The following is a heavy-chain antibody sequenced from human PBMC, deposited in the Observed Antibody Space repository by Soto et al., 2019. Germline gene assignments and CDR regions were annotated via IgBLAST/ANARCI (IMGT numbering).Heavy chain of an antibody. CDR1: GYSFTSYW. J-gene: IGHJ6*02. D-gene: IGHD2-2*01. V-gene: IGHV5-10-1*01. Sequence: SLKISCKGSGYSFTSYWISWVRQMPGKGLEWMGRIDPSDSYTNYSPSFQGHVTISADKSISTAYLQWSSLKASDTAMYYCASSRYCSSTSCYDFYYYYGMDVWGQGTTVTVSS. CDR3: ASSRYCSSTSCYDFYYYYGMDV. CDR2: IDPSDSYT.